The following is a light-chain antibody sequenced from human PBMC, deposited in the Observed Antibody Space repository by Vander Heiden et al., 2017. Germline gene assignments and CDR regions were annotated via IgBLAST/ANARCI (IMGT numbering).Light chain of an antibody. Sequence: QSALTQPPSASGSPGPSVTISCTGTSSDVGGYNFVSWYQQHPGKAPKVMIYEVSKRPSGVPDRFSGSKYGNTASLTVSGLQAEDEADYYCGSYGGSNIFYVFGTGTKVTVL. CDR3: GSYGGSNIFYV. CDR1: SSDVGGYNF. J-gene: IGLJ1*01. CDR2: EVS. V-gene: IGLV2-8*01.